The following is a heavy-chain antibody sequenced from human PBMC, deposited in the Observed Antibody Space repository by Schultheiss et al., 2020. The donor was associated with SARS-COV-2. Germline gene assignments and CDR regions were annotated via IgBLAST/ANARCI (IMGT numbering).Heavy chain of an antibody. CDR1: GFTFSSYS. V-gene: IGHV3-48*01. J-gene: IGHJ5*02. D-gene: IGHD6-6*01. CDR2: ISSSSSTI. CDR3: ARGSVLGSSSSWVFDP. Sequence: GESLKISCAASGFTFSSYSMNWVRQAPGKGLEWVSYISSSSSTIYYADSVKGRFTISRDNAKNSLYLQMNSLRAEDTAVYYCARGSVLGSSSSWVFDPWGQGTLVTVSS.